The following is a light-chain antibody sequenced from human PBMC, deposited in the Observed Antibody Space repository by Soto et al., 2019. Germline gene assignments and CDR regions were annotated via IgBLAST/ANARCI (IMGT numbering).Light chain of an antibody. CDR3: QSYDSSLRGSV. V-gene: IGLV1-40*01. J-gene: IGLJ1*01. CDR2: GNT. Sequence: QSVLTQPPSVSGAPGQRVTISCTGSSSNIGAGYDVHWYQQLPGAAPKLLIYGNTDRPSGVPDRFSGSRSGASASLAITGLQTEDEADYYCQSYDSSLRGSVFGTGTKLTVL. CDR1: SSNIGAGYD.